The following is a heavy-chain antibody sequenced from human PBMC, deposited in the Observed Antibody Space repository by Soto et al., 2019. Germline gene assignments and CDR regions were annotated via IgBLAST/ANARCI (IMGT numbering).Heavy chain of an antibody. CDR1: GGSISSDY. V-gene: IGHV4-59*01. CDR2: IYYTGST. Sequence: PSETLSLTCTVSGGSISSDYWSWIRQPPGKGLEWIAYIYYTGSTNYNPSLKSRVTISVDTSKNQFSLKLSSVTAADTAVYYCARGWGGYFQHWGQGTLVTVSS. CDR3: ARGWGGYFQH. J-gene: IGHJ1*01. D-gene: IGHD7-27*01.